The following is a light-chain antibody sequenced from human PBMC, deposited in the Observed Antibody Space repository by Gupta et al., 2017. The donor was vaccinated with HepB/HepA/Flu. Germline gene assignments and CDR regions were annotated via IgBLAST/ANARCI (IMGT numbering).Light chain of an antibody. J-gene: IGLJ3*02. Sequence: QSALTQPRSVSGSHGQSVTISCNGTSSDVGGDNYVSWYQQHPGKAPKLMIYYVSKRPAGVPDRFSGSKSGNTASLTISALQAEDEADYYCCSYAGSYTFRVFGAGTKLTVL. CDR3: CSYAGSYTFRV. V-gene: IGLV2-11*01. CDR2: YVS. CDR1: SSDVGGDNY.